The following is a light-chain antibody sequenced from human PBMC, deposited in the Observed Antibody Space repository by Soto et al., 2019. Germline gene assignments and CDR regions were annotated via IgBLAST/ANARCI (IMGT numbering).Light chain of an antibody. CDR2: EDN. CDR3: QAWASGTPVV. CDR1: TLGDKY. Sequence: SYELTQEPSVSVSPGQKASITCSGATLGDKYVCWYQQKPGQSPVLVLHEDNKRPSGIPERFSGSNSGNTATLTFSGTQAMDEAAYYCQAWASGTPVVFGGGTKLTVL. J-gene: IGLJ2*01. V-gene: IGLV3-1*01.